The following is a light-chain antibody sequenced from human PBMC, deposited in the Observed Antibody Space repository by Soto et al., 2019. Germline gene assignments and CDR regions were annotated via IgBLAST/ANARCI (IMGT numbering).Light chain of an antibody. V-gene: IGKV3-20*01. J-gene: IGKJ1*01. CDR3: QQYGSSPPWT. CDR1: QSVSSSY. CDR2: GAS. Sequence: EIVLTQSPGTLSLYPGERATLSCRASQSVSSSYLAWYQQKPGQAPRLLIYGASSRATGIPDRFSGSGSGTDFTLTISRLEPEDFAVYYCQQYGSSPPWTFGQGTKVDTK.